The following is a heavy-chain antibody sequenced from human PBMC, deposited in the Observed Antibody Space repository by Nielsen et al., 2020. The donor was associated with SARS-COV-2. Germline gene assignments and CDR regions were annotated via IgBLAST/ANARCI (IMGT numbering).Heavy chain of an antibody. CDR3: AKDGGYSYGYDY. CDR2: INPSGGST. Sequence: ASVKVSCKASGYTFTSYYMHWVRQAPGQGLEWMGIINPSGGSTSYAQKFQGRVTMTRNTSISTAYMELSSLRSEDTALYYCAKDGGYSYGYDYWGQGTLVTVSS. CDR1: GYTFTSYY. D-gene: IGHD5-18*01. J-gene: IGHJ4*02. V-gene: IGHV1-46*01.